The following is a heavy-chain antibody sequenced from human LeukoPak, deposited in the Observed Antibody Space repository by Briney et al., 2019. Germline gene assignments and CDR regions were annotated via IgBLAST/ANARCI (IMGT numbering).Heavy chain of an antibody. Sequence: PGGSLRLSCAGSGFIVSSNYMSWVRQAAGKGLEWVSVIYGSSRTYYADSVKGRFTISRDNSKNTVYLQMDSLRAEDTAVYYCARGHSSGWYRFPDYWGQGTLVTVSS. CDR2: IYGSSRT. D-gene: IGHD6-19*01. CDR3: ARGHSSGWYRFPDY. V-gene: IGHV3-66*01. CDR1: GFIVSSNY. J-gene: IGHJ4*02.